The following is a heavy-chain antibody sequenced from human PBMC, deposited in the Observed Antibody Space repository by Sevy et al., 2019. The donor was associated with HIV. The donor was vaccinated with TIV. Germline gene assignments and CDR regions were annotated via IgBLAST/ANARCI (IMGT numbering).Heavy chain of an antibody. CDR1: GITFSSHA. CDR2: ISYDGSNK. CDR3: ARSTYYYASGTFRESDF. D-gene: IGHD3-10*01. Sequence: GGSLRLSCAASGITFSSHAMHWVRQAPGKGLEWVTIISYDGSNKYYADSVKGRFTISRDNAQDSLYLQMTSLRAEDTGLYYCARSTYYYASGTFRESDFWGQGTLVTVSS. V-gene: IGHV3-30-3*01. J-gene: IGHJ4*02.